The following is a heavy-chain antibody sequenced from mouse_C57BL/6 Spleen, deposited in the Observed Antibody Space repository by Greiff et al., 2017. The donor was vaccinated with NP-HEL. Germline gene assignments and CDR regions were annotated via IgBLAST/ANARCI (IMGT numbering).Heavy chain of an antibody. J-gene: IGHJ2*01. CDR1: GYTFTDYN. V-gene: IGHV1-22*01. Sequence: EVQLQQSGPELVKPGASVKMSCKASGYTFTDYNMHWVKQSHGKSLEWIGYINPNNGGTSYNQKFKGKATLTVNKSSSTAYMELRSLTSEDSAVYYCARSGGYDYDSPLDYWGQGTTLTVSS. D-gene: IGHD2-4*01. CDR3: ARSGGYDYDSPLDY. CDR2: INPNNGGT.